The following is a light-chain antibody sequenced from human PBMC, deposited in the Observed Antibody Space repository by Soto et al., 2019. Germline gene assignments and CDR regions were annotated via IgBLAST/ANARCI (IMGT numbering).Light chain of an antibody. CDR3: QQRSNWPPWT. CDR2: GAS. CDR1: QIVSSSY. J-gene: IGKJ1*01. Sequence: EIVLTQSPGTLSLSPGERATLYCRASQIVSSSYSAWYQQKPGQAPRLVMYGASNRATGIPARFSGSGSGTDFTLTISSLEPEDFAVYYCQQRSNWPPWTFGQGTKVDIK. V-gene: IGKV3D-20*02.